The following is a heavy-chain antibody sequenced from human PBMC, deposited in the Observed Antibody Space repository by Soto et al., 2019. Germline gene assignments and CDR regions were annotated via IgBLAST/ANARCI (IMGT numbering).Heavy chain of an antibody. CDR2: INPNSGGT. D-gene: IGHD3-16*01. V-gene: IGHV1-2*02. J-gene: IGHJ4*02. CDR3: AREPANAKPEGVDF. CDR1: GYTFSDYY. Sequence: ASVKVSCKASGYTFSDYYIHWVRQAPGQGLEWMGWINPNSGGTKYAPKFQGGVTMTSDTSITTAYMELSRLRSGDTAVYYCAREPANAKPEGVDFCGQRTLVTVSS.